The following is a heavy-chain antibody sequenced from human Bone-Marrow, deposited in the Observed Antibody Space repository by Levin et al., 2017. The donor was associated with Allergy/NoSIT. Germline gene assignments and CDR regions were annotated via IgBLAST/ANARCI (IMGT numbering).Heavy chain of an antibody. D-gene: IGHD6-19*01. CDR3: ARDESSASNYYDN. V-gene: IGHV3-11*05. Sequence: GGSLRLSCAASGFTFSNYYMTWIRQAPGKGLEWVSYISSSSSFTNYADSMKGRFTISRDNAKNLLYLQMNSLRAEDTAVYYGARDESSASNYYDNWGQGTLVTVSS. J-gene: IGHJ4*02. CDR1: GFTFSNYY. CDR2: ISSSSSFT.